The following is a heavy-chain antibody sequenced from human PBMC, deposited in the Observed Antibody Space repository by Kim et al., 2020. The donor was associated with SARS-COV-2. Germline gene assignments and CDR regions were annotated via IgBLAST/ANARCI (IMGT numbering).Heavy chain of an antibody. CDR1: GFTFSSYG. Sequence: GGSLRLSCAASGFTFSSYGIHWVRQAPGKGLEWVAVISYDGSNKYYADSVKGRFTISRDNSKNTLYLQMNSLRAEDTAVYYCAKDYGDYGSFDYWGQGTLVTVSS. J-gene: IGHJ4*02. CDR2: ISYDGSNK. V-gene: IGHV3-30*18. D-gene: IGHD4-17*01. CDR3: AKDYGDYGSFDY.